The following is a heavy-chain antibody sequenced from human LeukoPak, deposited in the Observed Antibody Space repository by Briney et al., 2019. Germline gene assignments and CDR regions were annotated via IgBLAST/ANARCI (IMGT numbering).Heavy chain of an antibody. J-gene: IGHJ4*02. V-gene: IGHV3-23*01. CDR1: GFTFSSYA. Sequence: PGGSLRLSCAASGFTFSSYAMSWVRQAPGKGLEWVSAISGSGGSTYYADSVKGRLTISRDNSKNTLYLQMNSLRAEDTAVYYCANDQAEYSYGFCDYWGQGTLVTVSS. CDR3: ANDQAEYSYGFCDY. CDR2: ISGSGGST. D-gene: IGHD5-18*01.